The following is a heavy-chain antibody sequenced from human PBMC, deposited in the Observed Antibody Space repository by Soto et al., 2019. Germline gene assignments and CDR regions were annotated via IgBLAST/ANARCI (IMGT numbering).Heavy chain of an antibody. V-gene: IGHV1-69*13. J-gene: IGHJ6*02. CDR2: IIPIFGTA. Sequence: GASVKVSCKASGGTFSSYAISWVRQAPGQGLEWMGGIIPIFGTANYAQKFQGRVTITADESTSTAYMELSSLRSEDTAVYYCARSTYYDFWSGYKREYYYYGMDVWGQGTTLTVSS. CDR1: GGTFSSYA. D-gene: IGHD3-3*01. CDR3: ARSTYYDFWSGYKREYYYYGMDV.